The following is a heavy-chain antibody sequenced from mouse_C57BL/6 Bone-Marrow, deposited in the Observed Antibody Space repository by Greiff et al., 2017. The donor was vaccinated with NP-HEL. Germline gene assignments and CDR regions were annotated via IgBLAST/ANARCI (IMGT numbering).Heavy chain of an antibody. J-gene: IGHJ2*01. CDR2: IHPNSGST. CDR3: ARSLLHFDY. D-gene: IGHD1-1*01. V-gene: IGHV1-64*01. CDR1: GYTFTSYW. Sequence: QVQLKQPGAELVKPGASVKLSCKASGYTFTSYWMHWVKQRPGQGLEWIGMIHPNSGSTNYNEKFKSKATLTVDKSSSTAYMQLSSLTSEDSAVYYCARSLLHFDYWGQGTTLTVSS.